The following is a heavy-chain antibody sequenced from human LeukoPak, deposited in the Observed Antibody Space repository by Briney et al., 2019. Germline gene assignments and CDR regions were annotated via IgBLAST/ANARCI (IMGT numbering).Heavy chain of an antibody. V-gene: IGHV3-7*01. CDR3: ASNKGGDKYYDYVWGSYYFDY. D-gene: IGHD3-16*01. CDR2: IKQDGREK. J-gene: IGHJ4*02. CDR1: GFTFSSYW. Sequence: GGSLKLSCAASGFTFSSYWTSWVRQAPGKRLEWVANIKQDGREKYYVESVKGRFTISRDNAKNSLYLQMTSLRAEDTAVYYCASNKGGDKYYDYVWGSYYFDYWGQGTLVTVSS.